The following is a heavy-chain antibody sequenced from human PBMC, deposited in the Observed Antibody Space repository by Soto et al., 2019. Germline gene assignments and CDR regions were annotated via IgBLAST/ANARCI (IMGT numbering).Heavy chain of an antibody. D-gene: IGHD6-6*01. Sequence: SETLSLTCTVSGDSIISHYWNWIRQPPGKGLEWIGYIYNSGSTNYNPFLKSRVTISIDTSKNQFSLNLTSVTAADTAVYYCARSSSSLSYFDFWGQGTPVTVSS. CDR2: IYNSGST. V-gene: IGHV4-59*11. CDR1: GDSIISHY. CDR3: ARSSSSLSYFDF. J-gene: IGHJ4*02.